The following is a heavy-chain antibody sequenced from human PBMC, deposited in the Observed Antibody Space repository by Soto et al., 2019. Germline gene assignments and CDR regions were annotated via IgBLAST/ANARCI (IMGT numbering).Heavy chain of an antibody. CDR3: TTGVTSRGMDV. Sequence: GGSLRLSCAASGFNFNKYAMHWVRQAPGKGLEWVGRIKSKTDGGTTDYAAPVKGRFTISRDDSKNTLYLQMNSLKTGDTAVYYCTTGVTSRGMDVWGQGTTVTVSS. V-gene: IGHV3-15*01. D-gene: IGHD2-21*02. CDR1: GFNFNKYA. J-gene: IGHJ6*02. CDR2: IKSKTDGGTT.